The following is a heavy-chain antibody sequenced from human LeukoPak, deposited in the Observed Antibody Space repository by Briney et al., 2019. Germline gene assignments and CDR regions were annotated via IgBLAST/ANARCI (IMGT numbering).Heavy chain of an antibody. CDR1: GFTFSNAW. CDR2: IKSKTDGGTT. J-gene: IGHJ3*02. CDR3: TTDYLDIVATTSGAFDI. V-gene: IGHV3-15*01. Sequence: PGGSLRLSCAASGFTFSNAWMSWAREAPGKGLEWVGRIKSKTDGGTTDYAAPVKGRFTISRDDSKNTLYLQMNSLKPEDTAVYYCTTDYLDIVATTSGAFDIWGQGTMVTVSS. D-gene: IGHD5-12*01.